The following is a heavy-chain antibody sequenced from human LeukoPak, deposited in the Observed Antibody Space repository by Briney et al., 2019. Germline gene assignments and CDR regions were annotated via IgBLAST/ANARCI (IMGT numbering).Heavy chain of an antibody. D-gene: IGHD3-10*01. J-gene: IGHJ6*02. CDR2: INDNGGST. V-gene: IGHV3-64D*06. Sequence: GGSLRLSCSASGFAFSAYAMHWVRQAPGEGLEYVSGINDNGGSTHSADSVTGRFSISRDNSKNTLYLRVSGLRGDDTAVYYCVKAGGDSLYYGLDVWGQGTTVTVSS. CDR3: VKAGGDSLYYGLDV. CDR1: GFAFSAYA.